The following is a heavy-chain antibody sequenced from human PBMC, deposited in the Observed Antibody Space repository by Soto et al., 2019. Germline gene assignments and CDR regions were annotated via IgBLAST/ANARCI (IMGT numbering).Heavy chain of an antibody. J-gene: IGHJ4*02. CDR3: ARDLGYSNYGTIVY. Sequence: GGSLRLSCAASGFTFSSYGMHWVRQAPGKGLEWVAVIWYDGSNKYYADSVKGRFTISRDNSKNTLYLQMNSLRAEDTAVYYCARDLGYSNYGTIVYWGQGTLVTVSS. V-gene: IGHV3-33*01. CDR2: IWYDGSNK. D-gene: IGHD4-4*01. CDR1: GFTFSSYG.